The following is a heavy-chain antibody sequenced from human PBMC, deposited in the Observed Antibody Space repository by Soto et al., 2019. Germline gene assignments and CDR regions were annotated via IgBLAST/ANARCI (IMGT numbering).Heavy chain of an antibody. Sequence: QVQLVESGGGVVQPGRSLRLSCAGSGFTFRNYGLHWVRQAPGKGLEWVAVISYDGSHKYYADSVEGRFTISRDNSNNMLYLQMDSPRAEDTAVYYCAKDGAPRYCSRSSCHPAGAYWGQGTLVTVSS. CDR2: ISYDGSHK. CDR3: AKDGAPRYCSRSSCHPAGAY. D-gene: IGHD2-15*01. CDR1: GFTFRNYG. V-gene: IGHV3-30*18. J-gene: IGHJ4*02.